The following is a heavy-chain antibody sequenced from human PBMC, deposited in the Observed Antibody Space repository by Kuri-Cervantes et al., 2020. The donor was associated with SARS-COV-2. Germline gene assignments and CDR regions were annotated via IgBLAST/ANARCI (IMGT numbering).Heavy chain of an antibody. D-gene: IGHD3-10*01. J-gene: IGHJ3*02. CDR1: GYTFTGYY. V-gene: IGHV1-2*04. CDR3: ARSNLRIARAFDI. CDR2: INTNSGGT. Sequence: ASVKVSCKASGYTFTGYYMHWVRQAPGQGLEWMGWINTNSGGTNYAQKLQGWVTMTRETSTSKVYMELRSLRSEDTAVDYCARSNLRIARAFDIWGQGTMVTVSS.